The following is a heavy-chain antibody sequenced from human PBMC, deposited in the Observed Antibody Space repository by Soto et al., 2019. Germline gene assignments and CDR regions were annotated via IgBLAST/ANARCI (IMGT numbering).Heavy chain of an antibody. Sequence: GASVKVSCKVSGYTLTELSMHWVRQAPGKGLEWMGGFDPEDGETIYAQKFQGRVTMTEDTSTDTAYMELSSLRSEDTAVYYCATERATVRLLHERQSNDAFDIWGQGTMVTVSS. D-gene: IGHD3-10*01. CDR2: FDPEDGET. V-gene: IGHV1-24*01. CDR1: GYTLTELS. J-gene: IGHJ3*02. CDR3: ATERATVRLLHERQSNDAFDI.